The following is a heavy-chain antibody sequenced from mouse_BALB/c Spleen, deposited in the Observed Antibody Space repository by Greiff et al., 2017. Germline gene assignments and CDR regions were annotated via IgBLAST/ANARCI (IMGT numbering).Heavy chain of an antibody. D-gene: IGHD3-1*01. CDR3: ARDHRAMDY. V-gene: IGHV5-4*02. CDR2: ISDGGSYT. Sequence: EVQLVESGGGLVKPGGSLKLSCAASGFTFSDYYMYWVRQTPEKRLEWVATISDGGSYTYYTDSVKGRFTISIDNAKNNLYLQMSSLKSEDTAMYYYARDHRAMDYWGQGTSVTVSA. CDR1: GFTFSDYY. J-gene: IGHJ4*01.